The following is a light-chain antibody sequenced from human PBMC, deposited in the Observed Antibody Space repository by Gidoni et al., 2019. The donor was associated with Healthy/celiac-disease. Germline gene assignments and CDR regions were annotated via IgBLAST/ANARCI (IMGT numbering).Light chain of an antibody. V-gene: IGLV1-40*01. Sequence: QSVLTQPPSLSGAPGPRVTISCTGSSSNIGAGYDVHWYQQLPGTAPKLLIYGNSNRPSGVPDRFTGSKSGTSASLAITGLQAEDEADYYCQSYDSSLSGSVFGGGTKLTVL. J-gene: IGLJ2*01. CDR2: GNS. CDR1: SSNIGAGYD. CDR3: QSYDSSLSGSV.